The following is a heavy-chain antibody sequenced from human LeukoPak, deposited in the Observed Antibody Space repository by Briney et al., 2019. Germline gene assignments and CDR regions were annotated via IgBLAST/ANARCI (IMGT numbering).Heavy chain of an antibody. CDR2: MNPNSGNT. J-gene: IGHJ4*02. V-gene: IGHV1-8*01. Sequence: ASVKVSCKASGYTFSSYDINWVRQATGQGLEWMGWMNPNSGNTDYAQRFQGRVTMIRNTSISTAYMGLSSLRSEDTAVYYCARGDFGDYFLDYWGQGTLVTVSS. CDR3: ARGDFGDYFLDY. D-gene: IGHD4-17*01. CDR1: GYTFSSYD.